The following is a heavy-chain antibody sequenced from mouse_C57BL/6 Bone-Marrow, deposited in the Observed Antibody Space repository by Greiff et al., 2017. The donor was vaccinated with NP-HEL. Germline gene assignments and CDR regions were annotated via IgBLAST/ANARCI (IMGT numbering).Heavy chain of an antibody. J-gene: IGHJ4*01. V-gene: IGHV5-9*01. Sequence: EVQGVESGGGLVKPGGSLKLSCAASGFTFSSYTMSWVRQTPEKRLEWVATISGGGGNTYYPDSVKGRFTISRDNAKNTLYLQMSSLRSEDTALYYCARPIYYGNSGAMDYWGQGTSVTVSS. CDR2: ISGGGGNT. CDR1: GFTFSSYT. CDR3: ARPIYYGNSGAMDY. D-gene: IGHD2-1*01.